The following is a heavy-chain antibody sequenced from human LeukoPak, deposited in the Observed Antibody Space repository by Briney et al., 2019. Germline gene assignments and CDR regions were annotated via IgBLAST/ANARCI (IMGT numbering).Heavy chain of an antibody. Sequence: GASVTVSCKASGYTFTGYYMHWVRQGPGQGLEWMGLINPNSGGTNYAQKSQGRGTTTRDTSISTAYMELSRLRSDDTAVCYCAREHCSGGSCYYYYMDVWGKGTTVTVSS. CDR2: INPNSGGT. V-gene: IGHV1-2*02. D-gene: IGHD2-15*01. CDR3: AREHCSGGSCYYYYMDV. J-gene: IGHJ6*03. CDR1: GYTFTGYY.